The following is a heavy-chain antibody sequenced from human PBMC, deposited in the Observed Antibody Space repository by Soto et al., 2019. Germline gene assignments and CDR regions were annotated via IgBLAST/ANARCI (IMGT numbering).Heavy chain of an antibody. Sequence: SETLSLTCTVSGGSISDYYWTWIRQPPGKGLEWIGYIYYSGSTYYNPSLKSRVTISVDTSKNQFSLKLSSVTAADTAVYYCARAADCSGGSCYFFLGYWGQGTLVTVSS. CDR2: IYYSGST. D-gene: IGHD2-15*01. J-gene: IGHJ4*02. CDR3: ARAADCSGGSCYFFLGY. CDR1: GGSISDYY. V-gene: IGHV4-30-4*08.